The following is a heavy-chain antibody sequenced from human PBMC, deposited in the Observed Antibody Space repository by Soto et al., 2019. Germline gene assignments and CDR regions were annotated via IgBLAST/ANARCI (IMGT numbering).Heavy chain of an antibody. J-gene: IGHJ4*02. CDR2: IIPIFDIA. V-gene: IGHV1-69*17. CDR3: ARSLLGDYYDSDGLDN. D-gene: IGHD3-22*01. Sequence: GGTFSSYAISWVRQAPGQGLEWMGGIIPIFDIANYAQKFQGRVTITADKSTSTVYMDLSSLRSEDTAVYYCARSLLGDYYDSDGLDNWGQGTLVTVSS. CDR1: GGTFSSYA.